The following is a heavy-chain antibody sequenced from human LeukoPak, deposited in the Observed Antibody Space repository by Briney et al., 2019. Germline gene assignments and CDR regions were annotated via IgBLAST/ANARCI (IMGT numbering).Heavy chain of an antibody. CDR2: ISGSGGST. CDR3: AKESPHELGITYYYYYYMDV. D-gene: IGHD7-27*01. V-gene: IGHV3-23*01. CDR1: GFTFSSYA. J-gene: IGHJ6*03. Sequence: GGSLRLSCAASGFTFSSYAMSWVRQAPGKGLEWVSAISGSGGSTYYADSVKGRFTISRDNSKNTLYLQMNSLRAEDTAVYYCAKESPHELGITYYYYYYMDVWGKATTVTVSS.